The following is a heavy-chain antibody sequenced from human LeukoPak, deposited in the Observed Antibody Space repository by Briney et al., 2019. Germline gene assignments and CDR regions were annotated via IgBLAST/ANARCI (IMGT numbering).Heavy chain of an antibody. D-gene: IGHD2-2*03. CDR2: ISHDGSTK. CDR1: GFSFDSYA. J-gene: IGHJ4*02. V-gene: IGHV3-30*15. CDR3: ARERWMQSFDS. Sequence: GRSLRLSCAASGFSFDSYAFHWVRQAPGKGLQWVAVISHDGSTKYYADSVKGRFSISRDNSKNTLYLQMSSLRPEDTALYYCARERWMQSFDSWGQGTLVTVSS.